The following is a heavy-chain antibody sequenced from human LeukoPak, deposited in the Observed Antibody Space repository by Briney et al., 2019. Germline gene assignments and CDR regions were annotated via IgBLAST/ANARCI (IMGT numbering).Heavy chain of an antibody. V-gene: IGHV1-8*03. CDR3: ARGEYCSSTSCYMRSPFDP. CDR2: MNPNSGNT. Sequence: VASVKVSCKASGYTFTSYDINWVRQATGQGLEWMGWMNPNSGNTGYAQKFQGRVTITRDTSISTAYMELSSLRSEDTAVYYCARGEYCSSTSCYMRSPFDPWGQGTLVTVSS. J-gene: IGHJ5*02. CDR1: GYTFTSYD. D-gene: IGHD2-2*02.